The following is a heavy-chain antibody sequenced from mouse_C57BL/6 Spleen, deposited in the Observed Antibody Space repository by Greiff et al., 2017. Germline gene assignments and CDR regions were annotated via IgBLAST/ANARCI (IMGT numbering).Heavy chain of an antibody. Sequence: VQLQESGAELARPGASVKMSCKASGYTFTSYTMHWVKQRPGQGLEWIGYINPSSGYTKYNQKFKDKATLTADKSSSTAYMQLSSLTSEDSAVYYWAREYSNYEGYFDYWGQGTTLTVSS. CDR1: GYTFTSYT. CDR2: INPSSGYT. V-gene: IGHV1-4*01. J-gene: IGHJ2*01. D-gene: IGHD2-5*01. CDR3: AREYSNYEGYFDY.